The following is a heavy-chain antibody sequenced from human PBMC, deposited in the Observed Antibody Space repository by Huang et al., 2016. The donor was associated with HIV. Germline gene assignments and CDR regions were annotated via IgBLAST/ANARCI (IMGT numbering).Heavy chain of an antibody. D-gene: IGHD4-17*01. CDR3: AHLFYDNGANRVDDVFDI. CDR2: IYWDGDQ. CDR1: GVSVSSNGAG. J-gene: IGHJ3*02. Sequence: QITLKESGVTLVEPTQTLTLTCTLFGVSVSSNGAGVGWIRQPPGKALEWLALIYWDGDQRDTPSLRNMLIVIKDTSKNQVVLSMINMDPVDTATYYCAHLFYDNGANRVDDVFDIWGQGTMVTVSS. V-gene: IGHV2-5*02.